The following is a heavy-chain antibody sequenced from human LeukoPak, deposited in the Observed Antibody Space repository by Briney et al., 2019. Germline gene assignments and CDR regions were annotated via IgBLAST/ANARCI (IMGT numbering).Heavy chain of an antibody. CDR2: IYYSGST. D-gene: IGHD2-15*01. J-gene: IGHJ6*02. CDR1: GGSISSGDYY. CDR3: ARVNAATPYYYYGMDV. Sequence: SETLSLTCTVSGGSISSGDYYWSWIRQPPGKGLEWIGYIYYSGSTYYNPSLKSRVTISVDTSKNQFSLKLSSVTAADTAVYYCARVNAATPYYYYGMDVWGQGTTVTVSS. V-gene: IGHV4-30-4*01.